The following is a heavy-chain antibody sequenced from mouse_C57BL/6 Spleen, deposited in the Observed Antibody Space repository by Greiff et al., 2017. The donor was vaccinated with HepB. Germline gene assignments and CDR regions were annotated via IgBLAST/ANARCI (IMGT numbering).Heavy chain of an antibody. CDR2: INPNNGGT. D-gene: IGHD1-1*01. V-gene: IGHV1-18*01. J-gene: IGHJ1*03. CDR1: GYTFTDYN. CDR3: AREGYGSSRYFDV. Sequence: VQLQQSGPELVKPGASVKIPCKASGYTFTDYNMDWVKQSHGKSLEWIGDINPNNGGTIYNQKFKGKATLTVDKSSSTAYMERRSLTSEDTAVYYCAREGYGSSRYFDVWGTGTSVTVSS.